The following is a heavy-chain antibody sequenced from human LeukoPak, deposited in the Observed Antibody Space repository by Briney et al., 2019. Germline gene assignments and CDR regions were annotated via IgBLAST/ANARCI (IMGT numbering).Heavy chain of an antibody. D-gene: IGHD1-26*01. CDR3: ASLVGATTNFDY. V-gene: IGHV4-39*07. Sequence: SETLSLTCTVSGGSISSSSYYWGWIRQPPGKGLGWIGSIYYSGSTYYNPSLKSRVTISVDTSKNQFSLKLSSVTAADTAVYYCASLVGATTNFDYWGQGTLVTVSS. J-gene: IGHJ4*02. CDR2: IYYSGST. CDR1: GGSISSSSYY.